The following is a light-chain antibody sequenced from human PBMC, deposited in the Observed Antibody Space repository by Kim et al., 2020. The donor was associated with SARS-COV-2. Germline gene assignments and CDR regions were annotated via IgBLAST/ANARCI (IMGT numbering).Light chain of an antibody. V-gene: IGKV1-9*01. CDR3: QQYNFDPRT. Sequence: DIQLTQSPSFLSAAVGERVTITCRASQGIRYHLAWYQHNPGKAPKLLIYAASTLQSGVPSRFSGSGSGTEFTLTISSLQPEDFATYFCQQYNFDPRTFGQGTKVDIK. J-gene: IGKJ1*01. CDR1: QGIRYH. CDR2: AAS.